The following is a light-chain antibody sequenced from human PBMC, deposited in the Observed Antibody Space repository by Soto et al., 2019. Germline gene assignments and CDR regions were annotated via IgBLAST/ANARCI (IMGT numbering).Light chain of an antibody. J-gene: IGKJ2*01. CDR3: QHFGSSSYT. V-gene: IGKV3-20*01. CDR2: GAS. Sequence: EAVLTQSPGTLSLSPGERATLSCRASQSVSSSYLAWYQQKPGQAPMLLIYGASSRATGIPDRFSGSGSGTDFTLTISRLEPEDFAVYYCQHFGSSSYTFGQGTKLEIK. CDR1: QSVSSSY.